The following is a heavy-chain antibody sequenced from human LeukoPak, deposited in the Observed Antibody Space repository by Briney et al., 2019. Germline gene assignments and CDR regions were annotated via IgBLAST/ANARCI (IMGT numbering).Heavy chain of an antibody. D-gene: IGHD3-16*01. CDR1: GYSISSGYY. V-gene: IGHV4-38-2*02. CDR2: IYHSGST. Sequence: PSETLSLTCTVSGYSISSGYYWGWIRQPPGKGLEWIGSIYHSGSTYYNPSLKSRVTISVDTSKNQFSLRLSSVTAADTAVYYCAARGRGSPFDYWGQGTMVTVSS. J-gene: IGHJ3*01. CDR3: AARGRGSPFDY.